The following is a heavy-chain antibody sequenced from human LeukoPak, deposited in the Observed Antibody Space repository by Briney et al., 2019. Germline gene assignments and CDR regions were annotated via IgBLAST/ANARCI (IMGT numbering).Heavy chain of an antibody. CDR3: AKNVVFTRYFDS. CDR2: ISGGGRTT. J-gene: IGHJ4*02. V-gene: IGHV3-23*01. CDR1: GFTFSNHA. Sequence: PGVSLRLSCAASGFTFSNHAMSWVRQAPGKGLQGVSVISGGGRTTEYADSVKGRFTVSRDNPVNTLSLHMDSLRVEDTAIYYCAKNVVFTRYFDSWGQGTLVTVSS. D-gene: IGHD2-21*01.